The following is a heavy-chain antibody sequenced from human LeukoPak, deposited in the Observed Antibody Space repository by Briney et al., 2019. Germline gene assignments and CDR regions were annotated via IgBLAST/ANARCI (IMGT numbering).Heavy chain of an antibody. V-gene: IGHV5-51*01. CDR1: GDSINNYW. Sequence: GESLKISCKGSGDSINNYWIGWVRQMPGKGLEWMGIIYPADSDIRYSPSFQGQVTISADKSISTAYLQWSSLKASDTAMYYCARQEYCSGGSCYTWFDPWGQGTLVTVSS. CDR3: ARQEYCSGGSCYTWFDP. CDR2: IYPADSDI. J-gene: IGHJ5*02. D-gene: IGHD2-15*01.